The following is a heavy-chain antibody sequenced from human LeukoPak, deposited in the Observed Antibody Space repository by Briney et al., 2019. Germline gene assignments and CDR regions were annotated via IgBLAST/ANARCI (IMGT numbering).Heavy chain of an antibody. Sequence: GASVKVSCKASGYTFTSYYMHWVRQAPGQGLEWMGIINPSGGSTSYAQKFQGRVTMTRDTSTSTVYMELSSLRSEDTAVYYCARALAYCGGDCEWAFDYWGQGTLVTVSS. J-gene: IGHJ4*02. CDR2: INPSGGST. CDR1: GYTFTSYY. D-gene: IGHD2-21*02. V-gene: IGHV1-46*01. CDR3: ARALAYCGGDCEWAFDY.